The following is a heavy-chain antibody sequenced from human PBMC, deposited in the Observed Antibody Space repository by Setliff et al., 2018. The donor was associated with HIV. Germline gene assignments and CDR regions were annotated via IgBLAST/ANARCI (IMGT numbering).Heavy chain of an antibody. J-gene: IGHJ4*02. D-gene: IGHD4-17*01. CDR3: ARPGGSYGDYVWYLRF. CDR1: GYPFSGYG. CDR2: ISAYSGDT. V-gene: IGHV1-18*01. Sequence: GASVKVSCKASGYPFSGYGISWVRQAPGQGLEWMGWISAYSGDTNYAQKFQGRLTMTTDTSTSTADMALRSLRSNDTAMYYCARPGGSYGDYVWYLRFWGQGTLVTVSS.